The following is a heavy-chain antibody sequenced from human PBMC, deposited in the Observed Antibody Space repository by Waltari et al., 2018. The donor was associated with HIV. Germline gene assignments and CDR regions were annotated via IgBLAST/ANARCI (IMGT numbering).Heavy chain of an antibody. J-gene: IGHJ3*02. CDR3: AREQYDSSAFDI. CDR1: GFTFSSSG. V-gene: IGHV3-33*01. CDR2: IWYDGSNK. Sequence: QVQLVESGGGVVQPGRSLRFSCAASGFTFSSSGLHWVRQAPGKGLEWVAVIWYDGSNKYYADSVKGRFTISRDNSKNTLYLQMNSLRAEDTAVYYCAREQYDSSAFDIWGQGTMVTVSS. D-gene: IGHD3-22*01.